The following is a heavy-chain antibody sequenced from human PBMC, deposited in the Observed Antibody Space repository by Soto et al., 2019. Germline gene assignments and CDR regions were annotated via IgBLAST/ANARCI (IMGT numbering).Heavy chain of an antibody. Sequence: PSETQSLSSAVQGGSFSGHYWSWIRQPPGKGLEWIGEINHSGGTSYNPSLKSRVTISVDTSKSQFSLKLTSVTAADRAVYYCARGKRWLQDYWGQGTLVTVSS. V-gene: IGHV4-34*01. CDR1: GGSFSGHY. J-gene: IGHJ4*02. CDR2: INHSGGT. D-gene: IGHD5-12*01. CDR3: ARGKRWLQDY.